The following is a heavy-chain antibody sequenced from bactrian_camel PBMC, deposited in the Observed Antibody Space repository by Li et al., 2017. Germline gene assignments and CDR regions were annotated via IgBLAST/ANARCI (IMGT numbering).Heavy chain of an antibody. V-gene: IGHV3S6*01. J-gene: IGHJ4*01. CDR2: INGGPSDT. CDR1: GYTYSGHC. Sequence: HVQLVESGGGSVQAGGSLRLSCAFSGYTYSGHCMGWFRQAPGKEREAVATINGGPSDTCYADSVKGRVTISQDYAKNTMYLQMNNLKTEDTAVYYCAPAGRSYVDIKCRARLGQGTQVTVS. D-gene: IGHD6*01.